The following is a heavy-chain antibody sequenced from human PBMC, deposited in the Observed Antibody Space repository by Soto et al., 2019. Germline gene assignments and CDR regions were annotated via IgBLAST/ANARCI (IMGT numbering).Heavy chain of an antibody. CDR1: GFTFSSYG. Sequence: QVQLVESGGGVVQPGRSLRLSCAASGFTFSSYGMHWVRQAPGKGLERVAVISYDGSNKYYADSVKGRFTISRDNSKNTLYLQMNSLRAEDTAVYYCAKARWDYDSSGYYDYWGQGTLVTVSS. D-gene: IGHD3-22*01. V-gene: IGHV3-30*18. CDR2: ISYDGSNK. J-gene: IGHJ4*02. CDR3: AKARWDYDSSGYYDY.